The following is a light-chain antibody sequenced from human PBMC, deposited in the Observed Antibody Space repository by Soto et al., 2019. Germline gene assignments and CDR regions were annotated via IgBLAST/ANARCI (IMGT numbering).Light chain of an antibody. CDR2: VAS. CDR3: QQYNRSPHT. Sequence: DIQMTQSPSTLSASVGDRVKITCQASQSVSTWLAWYQQKPAKAPKILIYVASSLESGLPSRFSGSGSGTELTLTIRSLQPGEFATYYFQQYNRSPHTFGQGTKRAIK. J-gene: IGKJ2*01. V-gene: IGKV1-5*03. CDR1: QSVSTW.